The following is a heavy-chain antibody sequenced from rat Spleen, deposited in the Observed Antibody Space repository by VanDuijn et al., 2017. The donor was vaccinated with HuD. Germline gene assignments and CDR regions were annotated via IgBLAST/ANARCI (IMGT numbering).Heavy chain of an antibody. CDR3: ARAHFGSPYVIDA. CDR2: IWTGGRT. J-gene: IGHJ4*01. D-gene: IGHD1-12*02. Sequence: QVQLKESGPGLVQPSQTLSLTCTVSGFSLTSYHVTWVRQPPGKGLEWMGVIWTGGRTVYNSLLKSRLSISRDTSKRQGLLKMNRLQAKATAIYCCARAHFGSPYVIDAWGQGASVTVSS. CDR1: GFSLTSYH. V-gene: IGHV2-43*01.